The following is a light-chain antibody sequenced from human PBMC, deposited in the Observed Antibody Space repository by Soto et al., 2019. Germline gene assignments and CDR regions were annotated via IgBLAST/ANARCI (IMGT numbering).Light chain of an antibody. CDR1: SSNIGAHYD. Sequence: QSVLTQPPSVSGAPGQRVTISCTGSSSNIGAHYDVHWYQQLPGTAPKLLIYGNSNRPSGVPDRFSGSKSGTSASLAITRLQAEDEADYYCQSYDNSLSVYVFGTGTKVTVL. J-gene: IGLJ1*01. V-gene: IGLV1-40*01. CDR3: QSYDNSLSVYV. CDR2: GNS.